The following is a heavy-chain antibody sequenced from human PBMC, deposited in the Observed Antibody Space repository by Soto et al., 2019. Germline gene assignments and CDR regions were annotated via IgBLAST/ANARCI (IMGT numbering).Heavy chain of an antibody. CDR3: ARDGLLWFGELYSY. V-gene: IGHV1-18*01. CDR2: ISAYNGNT. Sequence: ASVKVSCKASGYTFTSYGISWVRRAPGQGLEWMGWISAYNGNTNYAQKLQGRVTMTTDTSTSTAYMELRSLRSDDTAVYYCARDGLLWFGELYSYWGQGTLVTVSS. CDR1: GYTFTSYG. D-gene: IGHD3-10*01. J-gene: IGHJ4*02.